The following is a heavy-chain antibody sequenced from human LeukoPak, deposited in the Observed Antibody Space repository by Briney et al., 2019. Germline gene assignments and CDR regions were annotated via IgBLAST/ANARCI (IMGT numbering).Heavy chain of an antibody. CDR2: ISGSGDST. D-gene: IGHD5-18*01. V-gene: IGHV3-23*01. CDR1: GFTFSSSA. J-gene: IGHJ4*02. CDR3: AKVSTAMEGSVDY. Sequence: GGSLRLSCAASGFTFSSSAMNWVRQAPGKGLEWVSGISGSGDSTYYADSVKGRFTISRDNSKNTLFLQMNSLRAEDTAVYYCAKVSTAMEGSVDYWGQGTLVTVSS.